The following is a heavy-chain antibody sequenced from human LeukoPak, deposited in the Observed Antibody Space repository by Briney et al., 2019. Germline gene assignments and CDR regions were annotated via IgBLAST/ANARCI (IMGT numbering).Heavy chain of an antibody. J-gene: IGHJ5*02. CDR2: INPSGGST. V-gene: IGHV1-46*01. CDR1: GYTFTSYY. Sequence: ASVRVSCKASGYTFTSYYMHWVRQAPGQGLEWMGIINPSGGSTSYAQKFQGRVTMTRDTSTSTVYMELSSLRSEDTAVYYCARSAVAHNWFDPWGQGTLVTVSS. CDR3: ARSAVAHNWFDP. D-gene: IGHD6-19*01.